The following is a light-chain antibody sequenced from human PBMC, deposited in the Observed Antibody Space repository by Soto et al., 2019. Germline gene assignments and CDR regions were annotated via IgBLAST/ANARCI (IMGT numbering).Light chain of an antibody. J-gene: IGLJ2*01. CDR2: DVS. V-gene: IGLV2-11*01. Sequence: QSALTQPRSVSGSPGQSVTISCTGTSSDVGGYNYVSWSQQHPGKAPKLMIYDVSKRPSGVPDRFSGSKSGNTASLTISGLQAEDEADYYCSSYTSSSTYVVFGGGTQLTVL. CDR3: SSYTSSSTYVV. CDR1: SSDVGGYNY.